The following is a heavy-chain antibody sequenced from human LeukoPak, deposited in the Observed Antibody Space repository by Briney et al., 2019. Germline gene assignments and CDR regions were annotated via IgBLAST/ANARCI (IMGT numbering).Heavy chain of an antibody. Sequence: SETLSLTCAVYGGSFSGYYWSWIRQPAGKGLEWIGEINHSGSTNYNPSLKSRVTISVDTSKNQFSLKLSSVTAADTAVYYCARGGPNDYTDYWGQGTLVTVSS. CDR2: INHSGST. V-gene: IGHV4-34*01. CDR3: ARGGPNDYTDY. CDR1: GGSFSGYY. J-gene: IGHJ4*02.